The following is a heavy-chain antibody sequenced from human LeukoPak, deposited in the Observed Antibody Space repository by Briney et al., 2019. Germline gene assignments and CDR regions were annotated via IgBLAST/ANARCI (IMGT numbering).Heavy chain of an antibody. D-gene: IGHD2-2*02. CDR2: IYYSGST. CDR3: AIYQSGPFDY. CDR1: GGSISSGDYY. V-gene: IGHV4-30-4*01. J-gene: IGHJ4*02. Sequence: SETLSLTCTVSGGSISSGDYYWSWIRQPPGKGLEWIGYIYYSGSTYYNPSPKSRVTISVDTSKNQISLKLSSVTAADTAVYYCAIYQSGPFDYWGQGTLVTVSS.